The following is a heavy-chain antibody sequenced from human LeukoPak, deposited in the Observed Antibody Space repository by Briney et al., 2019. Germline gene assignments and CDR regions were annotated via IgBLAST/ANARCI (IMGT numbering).Heavy chain of an antibody. CDR1: GFIFSDYY. J-gene: IGHJ4*02. CDR3: ARGQRRHIDMAPSFDY. Sequence: GGSLRLSCAASGFIFSDYYMSWIRQAPGKGLEWVSYISSSGSNIYYADSVKGRFTMSRDNAKKSLYLQMNSLRAEDTAVYYCARGQRRHIDMAPSFDYWGQGTLVTVSS. D-gene: IGHD5-24*01. V-gene: IGHV3-11*04. CDR2: ISSSGSNI.